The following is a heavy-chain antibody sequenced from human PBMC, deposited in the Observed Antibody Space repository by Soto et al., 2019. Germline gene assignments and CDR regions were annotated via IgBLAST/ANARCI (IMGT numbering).Heavy chain of an antibody. CDR1: GGSVSSGSYY. D-gene: IGHD1-1*01. CDR2: IYYSGST. Sequence: SETLSLTCTVSGGSVSSGSYYWSWIRQPPGKGLEWIGYIYYSGSTNYNPSLKSRVTISVDTSKNQFSLKLSSVTAADTAVYYCARDHDLEDYYYSGMDVWGQGTTVTVSS. CDR3: ARDHDLEDYYYSGMDV. V-gene: IGHV4-61*01. J-gene: IGHJ6*02.